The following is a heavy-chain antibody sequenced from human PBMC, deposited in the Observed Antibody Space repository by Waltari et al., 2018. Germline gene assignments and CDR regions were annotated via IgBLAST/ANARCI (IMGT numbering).Heavy chain of an antibody. D-gene: IGHD3-22*01. J-gene: IGHJ6*02. V-gene: IGHV1-8*02. CDR1: GYTFTSYD. CDR3: ASDYDSSGYYYAPGVGMDV. Sequence: QVQLVQSGAEVKKPGASVKVSCKASGYTFTSYDINWVRQATGQGLEWMGWMNPNSGNTGYAQKFQGRVTMTRNTSISTAYMELSSLRSEDTAVYYCASDYDSSGYYYAPGVGMDVWGQGTTVTVSS. CDR2: MNPNSGNT.